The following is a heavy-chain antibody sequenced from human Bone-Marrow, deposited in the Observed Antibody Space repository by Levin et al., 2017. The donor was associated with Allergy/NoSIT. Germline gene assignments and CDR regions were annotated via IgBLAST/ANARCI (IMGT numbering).Heavy chain of an antibody. Sequence: SQTLSLPCAVYGGSFRGYYWSWIRQPPGKGLEWIGEINHSGSTNYNPSLKSRVTISVDTSKNQFSLKLSSVTAADTAVYYCASTTGTTSPGGWFDPWGQGTLVTVSS. CDR1: GGSFRGYY. D-gene: IGHD1-1*01. J-gene: IGHJ5*02. V-gene: IGHV4-34*01. CDR2: INHSGST. CDR3: ASTTGTTSPGGWFDP.